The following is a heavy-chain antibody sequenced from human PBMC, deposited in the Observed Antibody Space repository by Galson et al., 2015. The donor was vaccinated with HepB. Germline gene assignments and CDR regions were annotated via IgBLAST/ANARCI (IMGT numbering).Heavy chain of an antibody. CDR3: ARCYLGGSYFRPDAFDI. D-gene: IGHD1-26*01. J-gene: IGHJ3*02. CDR2: TYASGSS. V-gene: IGHV3-53*01. Sequence: SLRLSCAVSGSTVDYNYISWVRQAPGKGLEWVSITYASGSSYYTDSVKGRFTISRDNYQNTLYLQMNRLQVGDTAVYYCARCYLGGSYFRPDAFDIWGQGTMVTVSS. CDR1: GSTVDYNY.